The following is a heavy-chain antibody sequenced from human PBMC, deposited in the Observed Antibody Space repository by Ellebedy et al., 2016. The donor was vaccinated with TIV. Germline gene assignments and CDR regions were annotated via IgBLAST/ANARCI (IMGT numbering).Heavy chain of an antibody. J-gene: IGHJ3*01. CDR2: IEQYGSGK. CDR3: ARGLTGDYGAFDL. D-gene: IGHD4-17*01. V-gene: IGHV3-7*03. CDR1: EFTFSSRW. Sequence: PGGSLRLSCAASEFTFSSRWMSRVRQAPGKGLEWVANIEQYGSGKCYVDSVKGRFTISRDDANNLLYLQLNTLRAEDTALYYCARGLTGDYGAFDLWGQGTMVTVSS.